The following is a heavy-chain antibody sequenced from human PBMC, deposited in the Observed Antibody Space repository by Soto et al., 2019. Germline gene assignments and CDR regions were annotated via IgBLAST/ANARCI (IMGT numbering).Heavy chain of an antibody. CDR3: AKDLAAVGGMDV. D-gene: IGHD6-25*01. CDR1: GSTFSSYG. V-gene: IGHV3-30*18. CDR2: ISYDGSNK. Sequence: GGSLRLSCAASGSTFSSYGMHWVRQAPGKGLEWVAVISYDGSNKYYADSVKGRFTISRDNSKNTLYLQMNSLRAEDTAVYYCAKDLAAVGGMDVWGQGTTVTVSS. J-gene: IGHJ6*02.